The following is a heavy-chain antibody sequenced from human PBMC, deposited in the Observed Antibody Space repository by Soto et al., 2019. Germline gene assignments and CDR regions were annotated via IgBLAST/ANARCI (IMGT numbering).Heavy chain of an antibody. V-gene: IGHV3-7*01. CDR1: GFTFSSYW. Sequence: EVQLVESGGGLVQPGGSLRLSCAASGFTFSSYWMSWVRRAPGKGLEWVGNIKQDGSEKYYVDSVKGPFTISRDNAKNSLYLQMNSLTAEDTAVYYCARVIVVVPAATSGDFDYWGQGTLVTVSS. CDR3: ARVIVVVPAATSGDFDY. J-gene: IGHJ4*02. CDR2: IKQDGSEK. D-gene: IGHD2-2*01.